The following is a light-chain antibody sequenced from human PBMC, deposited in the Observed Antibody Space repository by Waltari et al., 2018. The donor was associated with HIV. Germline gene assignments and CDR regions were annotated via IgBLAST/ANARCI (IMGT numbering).Light chain of an antibody. CDR3: QQSYSTPYT. V-gene: IGKV1-39*01. CDR2: AAS. J-gene: IGKJ2*01. CDR1: QTICSY. Sequence: DIQMTQSPSSLSASVGDRVTITCRASQTICSYLNWYQQKPGKVPELLIYAASNLQSGVPSRFSGSGSGTDFTLTISSLHPEDFATYYCQQSYSTPYTVGQGTKLEIK.